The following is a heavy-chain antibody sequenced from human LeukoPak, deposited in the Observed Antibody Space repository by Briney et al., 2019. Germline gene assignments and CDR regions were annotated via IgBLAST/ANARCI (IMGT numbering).Heavy chain of an antibody. Sequence: PGGSLRLSCAASGFTFSSYSMNWVRQAPGKGLEWVSYISSSGSTIYYADSVKGRFTISRDNAKNSLYLQMNSLRAEDTAVYYCARVARLDYDILTGYILETRALRYYYYMDVWGKGTTVTISS. J-gene: IGHJ6*03. D-gene: IGHD3-9*01. CDR3: ARVARLDYDILTGYILETRALRYYYYMDV. CDR1: GFTFSSYS. CDR2: ISSSGSTI. V-gene: IGHV3-48*04.